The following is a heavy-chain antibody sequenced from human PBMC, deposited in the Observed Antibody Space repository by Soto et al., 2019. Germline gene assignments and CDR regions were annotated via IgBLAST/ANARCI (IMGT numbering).Heavy chain of an antibody. Sequence: WVRQPPGKGLEWVANMDQDGSETYYVYSVRGRFTVSRDNAKNSLYLQMNSLRVEDTAVYYCVCGGNFFIYWGQGTLVTVSP. V-gene: IGHV3-7*01. CDR2: MDQDGSET. CDR3: VCGGNFFIY. D-gene: IGHD3-16*01. J-gene: IGHJ4*02.